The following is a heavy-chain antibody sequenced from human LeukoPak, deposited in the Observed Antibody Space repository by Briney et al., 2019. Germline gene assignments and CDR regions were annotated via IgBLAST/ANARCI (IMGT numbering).Heavy chain of an antibody. V-gene: IGHV3-21*05. CDR3: ARYCSGGSCYLPAFDY. Sequence: PGGSLGLSCAASGFTFSVYEMHWVRQAPGKGLEWVSYISSSSSYIYYADSVKGRFTISRDNAKNSLYLQMNSLRAEDTAVYYCARYCSGGSCYLPAFDYWGQGTLVTVSS. CDR1: GFTFSVYE. CDR2: ISSSSSYI. J-gene: IGHJ4*02. D-gene: IGHD2-15*01.